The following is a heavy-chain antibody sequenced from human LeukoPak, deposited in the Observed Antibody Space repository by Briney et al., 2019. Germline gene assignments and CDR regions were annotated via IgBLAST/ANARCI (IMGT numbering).Heavy chain of an antibody. V-gene: IGHV3-21*01. J-gene: IGHJ5*02. D-gene: IGHD2-2*01. CDR1: GFTFSSYS. Sequence: GGSLRLSCAASGFTFSSYSMNWVRQAPGKGLEWVSSISSSSSYIYYADSVKVRFTISRDNAKNSLYLQMNSLRAEDTAVYYCARGVVPAALNWFDPWGQGTLVTVSS. CDR2: ISSSSSYI. CDR3: ARGVVPAALNWFDP.